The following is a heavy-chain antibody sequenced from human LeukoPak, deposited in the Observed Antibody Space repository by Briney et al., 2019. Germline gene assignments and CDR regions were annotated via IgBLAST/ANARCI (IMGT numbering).Heavy chain of an antibody. CDR2: IKSKTDGGTT. V-gene: IGHV3-15*01. CDR1: GFTLSNAW. Sequence: GGSLRLSCAASGFTLSNAWMSWVRQAPGKGLEWVGRIKSKTDGGTTDYAAPVKGRFTISRDDSKNTLYLQMNSLKTEDTAVYYCTTDRSDFDWPSRDYWGQGTLVTVSS. D-gene: IGHD3-9*01. J-gene: IGHJ4*02. CDR3: TTDRSDFDWPSRDY.